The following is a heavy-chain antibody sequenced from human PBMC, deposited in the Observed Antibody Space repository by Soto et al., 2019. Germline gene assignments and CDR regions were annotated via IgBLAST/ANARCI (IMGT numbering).Heavy chain of an antibody. J-gene: IGHJ4*02. Sequence: QAQLQESGPGLVKPSQTLSLTCTVSGASISSGDYLWSWIRQPPGKGLEWIAYISDSGRSYYNPSLKSRVTISVDTSKNQFSLNMTSLTAADTAMYYCARRPRLTEKFDHWGQGTLVAVSS. D-gene: IGHD1-20*01. V-gene: IGHV4-30-4*01. CDR1: GASISSGDYL. CDR2: ISDSGRS. CDR3: ARRPRLTEKFDH.